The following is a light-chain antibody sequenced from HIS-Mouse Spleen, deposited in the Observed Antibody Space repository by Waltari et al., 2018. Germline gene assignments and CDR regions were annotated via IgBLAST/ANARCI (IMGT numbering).Light chain of an antibody. CDR1: SSDVGGYNY. CDR3: CSYAGSYTFV. Sequence: QSALTQPRSVSGSPGQSVTISCTGTSSDVGGYNYVSWYQQLPGKAPKLMFYDVSKRPSGVPDRFSGSKSGNTASLTISALQAEDEADYYCCSYAGSYTFVFGGGTKLTVL. CDR2: DVS. V-gene: IGLV2-11*01. J-gene: IGLJ2*01.